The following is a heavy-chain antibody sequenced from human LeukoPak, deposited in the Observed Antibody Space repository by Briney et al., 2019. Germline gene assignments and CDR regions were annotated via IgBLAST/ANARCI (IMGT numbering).Heavy chain of an antibody. D-gene: IGHD3/OR15-3a*01. V-gene: IGHV3-33*01. J-gene: IGHJ4*02. CDR1: GFTFSSYG. CDR3: ARGQYYFGTRFDKGVFDY. Sequence: GGSLRLSCAASGFTFSSYGMHWVRQAPGKGLEWVAVIWYDGSNKYYADSVKGRFTISRDNSKNTLYLQMNSLRAEDTAVYYCARGQYYFGTRFDKGVFDYWGQGTLVTVSS. CDR2: IWYDGSNK.